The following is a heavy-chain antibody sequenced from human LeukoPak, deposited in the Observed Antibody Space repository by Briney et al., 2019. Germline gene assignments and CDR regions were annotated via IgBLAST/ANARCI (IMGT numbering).Heavy chain of an antibody. D-gene: IGHD3-10*01. CDR1: GYTFTSYD. Sequence: ASVKVSCKASGYTFTSYDINWVRQATGQGLEWMGWINPNSGGTNYAQKFQGRVTMTRDTSISTAYMELSRLRSDDTAVYYCASGNGSGSYVWFDPWGQGTLVTVSS. J-gene: IGHJ5*02. CDR3: ASGNGSGSYVWFDP. CDR2: INPNSGGT. V-gene: IGHV1-2*02.